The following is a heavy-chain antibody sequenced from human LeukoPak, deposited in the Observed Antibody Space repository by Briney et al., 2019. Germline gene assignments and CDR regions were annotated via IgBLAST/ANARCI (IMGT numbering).Heavy chain of an antibody. D-gene: IGHD3-22*01. Sequence: PGGSLRLSCAASGFTFDDYGMSWVRQAPGKGLEWVSGINWNGGSTGYADSVKGRFTISRDNAKNSLYLQMNSLRAEDTAVYYCARAAPYYDSSGYYYYFDYWGQGTLVTVSS. J-gene: IGHJ4*02. V-gene: IGHV3-20*04. CDR1: GFTFDDYG. CDR2: INWNGGST. CDR3: ARAAPYYDSSGYYYYFDY.